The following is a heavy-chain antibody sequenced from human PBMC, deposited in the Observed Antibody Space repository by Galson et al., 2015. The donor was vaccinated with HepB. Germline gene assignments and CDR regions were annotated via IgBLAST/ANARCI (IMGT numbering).Heavy chain of an antibody. J-gene: IGHJ3*01. CDR1: GGSISSISYY. CDR3: ARDLPGGPFQSAFDV. D-gene: IGHD2-8*02. V-gene: IGHV4-39*02. CDR2: IYYSGNT. Sequence: ETLSLTCTVSGGSISSISYYWGWIRQPPGEGLEWIGNIYYSGNTYSNPSLKSRVTTSVDTSKNQFSLKLTSVTAADTAVYYCARDLPGGPFQSAFDVWGPGTLVAVSS.